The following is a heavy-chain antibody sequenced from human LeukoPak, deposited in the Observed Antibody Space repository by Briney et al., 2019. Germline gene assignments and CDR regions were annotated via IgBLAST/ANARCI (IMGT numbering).Heavy chain of an antibody. CDR2: IYYSGRT. Sequence: PSETLSLTCTVSGDSISSSSYYWGWIRQPPGKGLEWIVSIYYSGRTYYNPSLKSRVTISADTSKNQFSLKLSSVTAADTAVYYCARPTPSGSYLNWFDPWGQGTLVTVSS. J-gene: IGHJ5*02. CDR3: ARPTPSGSYLNWFDP. D-gene: IGHD1-26*01. CDR1: GDSISSSSYY. V-gene: IGHV4-39*01.